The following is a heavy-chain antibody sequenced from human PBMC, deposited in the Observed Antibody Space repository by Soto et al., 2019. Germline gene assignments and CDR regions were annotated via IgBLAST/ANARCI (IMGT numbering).Heavy chain of an antibody. J-gene: IGHJ3*02. D-gene: IGHD2-21*02. CDR3: ATSRTAPDPFDI. CDR2: IDSEGST. Sequence: EVQLVESGGGLVQPGGSLKLSCAASGFTFSSYWMHWVRQAPGKGLVWVSRIDSEGSTTYADSVKGRFTISRDNAKNTLYLQMSSLRVEDTAVYYCATSRTAPDPFDIWGQGTMVTVSS. CDR1: GFTFSSYW. V-gene: IGHV3-74*01.